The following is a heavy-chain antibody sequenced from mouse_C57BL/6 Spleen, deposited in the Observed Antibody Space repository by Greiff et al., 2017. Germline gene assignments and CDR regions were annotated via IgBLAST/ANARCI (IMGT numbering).Heavy chain of an antibody. J-gene: IGHJ2*01. CDR3: ASSFGLDYFDY. D-gene: IGHD1-2*01. CDR2: INPGSGGT. CDR1: GYAFTNYL. V-gene: IGHV1-54*01. Sequence: QVQLQQSGAELVRPGTSVKVSCKASGYAFTNYLIEWVKQRPGQGLEWIGVINPGSGGTNYNEKFKGKATLTADKSSSTAYMQLSSLTSEDSAVYFCASSFGLDYFDYWGQGTTLTVSS.